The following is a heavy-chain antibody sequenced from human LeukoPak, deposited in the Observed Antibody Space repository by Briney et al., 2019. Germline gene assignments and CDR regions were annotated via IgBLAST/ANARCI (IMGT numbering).Heavy chain of an antibody. J-gene: IGHJ4*02. V-gene: IGHV3-7*01. CDR3: ARIGYSSSSNDY. D-gene: IGHD6-6*01. CDR1: GFTFNKYW. CDR2: INQDGSVK. Sequence: PGGSLRLSCAASGFTFNKYWMTWIRQAPGKGLDWAANINQDGSVKYYVDSVKGRITISRDNAKNSVFLQMNSLRVEDTAIYFCARIGYSSSSNDYWGQGTLVTVSS.